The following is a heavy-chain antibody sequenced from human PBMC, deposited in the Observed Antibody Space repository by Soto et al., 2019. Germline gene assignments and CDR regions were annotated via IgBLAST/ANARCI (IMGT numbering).Heavy chain of an antibody. Sequence: PGGSLRLSCSASGFTFSSYAMHWVRQAPGKGLEYVSAISSNGGSTYYADSVKGRFTISRDNSKNTLYLQMSSLRAVDTAVYYCVKGGAYYYDSSGSWGQGTLVTVSS. CDR2: ISSNGGST. V-gene: IGHV3-64D*06. J-gene: IGHJ5*02. CDR1: GFTFSSYA. CDR3: VKGGAYYYDSSGS. D-gene: IGHD3-22*01.